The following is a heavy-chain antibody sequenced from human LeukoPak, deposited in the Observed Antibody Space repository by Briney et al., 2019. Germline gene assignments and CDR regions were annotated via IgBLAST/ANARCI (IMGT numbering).Heavy chain of an antibody. D-gene: IGHD4-17*01. V-gene: IGHV3-21*01. CDR3: ASLHDYGDFYDY. J-gene: IGHJ4*02. Sequence: KPGGSLRLSCAASGFTFSSYSMNWVRQAPGKGLEWVSSISSSSSYIYYADSVKGRFTISRDNAKNSLYLQMNSLRAEDTAVYYCASLHDYGDFYDYWGQGTLVTVSS. CDR1: GFTFSSYS. CDR2: ISSSSSYI.